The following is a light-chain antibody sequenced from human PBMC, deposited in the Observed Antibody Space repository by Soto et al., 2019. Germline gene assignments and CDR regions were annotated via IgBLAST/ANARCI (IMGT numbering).Light chain of an antibody. J-gene: IGKJ1*01. CDR1: QSVSSSY. V-gene: IGKV3-20*01. CDR3: QPDGSPWT. CDR2: GAS. Sequence: EIVLTQSPGTLSLSPGERATLSCRASQSVSSSYLAWYQQKPGQAPRLLIYGASSRATGIPDRFSGSGSGTGFTLTISRLEPEDFAVYYCQPDGSPWTFGQGTKVEIK.